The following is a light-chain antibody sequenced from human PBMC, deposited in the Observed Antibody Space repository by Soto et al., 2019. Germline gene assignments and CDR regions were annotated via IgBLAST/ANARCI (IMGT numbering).Light chain of an antibody. CDR3: AAWDDSLNGYV. CDR1: SSNIGTNA. V-gene: IGLV1-44*01. Sequence: QAVLTQPPSASGTPGQRVTISCSGGSSNIGTNAVNWYQQLPGTAPKLLIYNNNQRPSGVPYRFSGSKSGTSASLAISGLQSEDEADYYCAAWDDSLNGYVFGSGTKLTVL. J-gene: IGLJ1*01. CDR2: NNN.